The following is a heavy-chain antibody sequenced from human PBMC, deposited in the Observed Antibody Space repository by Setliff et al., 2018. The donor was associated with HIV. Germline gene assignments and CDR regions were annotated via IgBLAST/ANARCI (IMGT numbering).Heavy chain of an antibody. Sequence: GGSLRLSCVASGFTLGSDWMSWVRQAPGKGLEWVASIKEDGSEKYYVDSLKGRFTISRDTAKNTLYLQMNSLRAEDTALYYCAKQGRGFFAAGSVDCWGRGTLVTVSS. J-gene: IGHJ4*02. CDR1: GFTLGSDW. D-gene: IGHD6-13*01. CDR3: AKQGRGFFAAGSVDC. CDR2: IKEDGSEK. V-gene: IGHV3-7*03.